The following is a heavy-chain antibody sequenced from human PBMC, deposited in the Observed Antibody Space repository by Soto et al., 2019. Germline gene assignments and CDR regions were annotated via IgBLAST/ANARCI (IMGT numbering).Heavy chain of an antibody. Sequence: GRSLKISCKGSGYSFTSYWIGWVRQMPGKGLEWMGIIYPGDSDTRYSPSFQGQVTISADKSISTAYLQWSSLKASDTAMYYCARTWKRGYSYGQATYYYYGMDVWGQGTTVTVSS. V-gene: IGHV5-51*03. CDR3: ARTWKRGYSYGQATYYYYGMDV. D-gene: IGHD5-18*01. J-gene: IGHJ6*02. CDR1: GYSFTSYW. CDR2: IYPGDSDT.